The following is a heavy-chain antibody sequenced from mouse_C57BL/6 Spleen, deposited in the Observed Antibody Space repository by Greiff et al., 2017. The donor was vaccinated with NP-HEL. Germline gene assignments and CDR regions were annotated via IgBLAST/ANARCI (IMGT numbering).Heavy chain of an antibody. V-gene: IGHV14-3*01. CDR3: CCDWDLYNLDY. D-gene: IGHD4-1*01. CDR1: GFNIKNTY. J-gene: IGHJ2*01. Sequence: EVKLVESVAELVRPGASVKLSCTASGFNIKNTYMHWVKQRPEQGLEWIGRIDPANGNTKYAPKFQGKATITADTSSNTAYLQLSSLTSEDAAIYYCCCDWDLYNLDYWGQGTTLTVSS. CDR2: IDPANGNT.